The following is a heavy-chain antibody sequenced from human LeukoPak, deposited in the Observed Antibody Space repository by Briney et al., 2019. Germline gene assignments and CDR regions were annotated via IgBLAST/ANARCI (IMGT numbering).Heavy chain of an antibody. J-gene: IGHJ4*02. V-gene: IGHV3-23*01. D-gene: IGHD3-22*01. Sequence: SGGSLRLSCAASGFTFSSYWMSWVRQAPGKGLEWVSAISGSGGSTYYADSVKGRFTISRDNSKNTLYLQMNSLRAEDTAVYYCAKAGYYDSRYFDYWGQGTLVTVSS. CDR1: GFTFSSYW. CDR3: AKAGYYDSRYFDY. CDR2: ISGSGGST.